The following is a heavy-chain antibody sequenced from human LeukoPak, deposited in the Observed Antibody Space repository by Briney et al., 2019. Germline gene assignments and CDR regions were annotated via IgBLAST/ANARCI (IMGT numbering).Heavy chain of an antibody. Sequence: GGSLRLSCAASGFTFDDYAMHWVRQAPGKGLEWVSGISWNSFTIGYADSVKGRFTISRDNAKNSLYLQMNSLRAEDTAVYYCARVGLFHTFDLWGQGTMVTVSS. CDR3: ARVGLFHTFDL. D-gene: IGHD2-21*01. CDR2: ISWNSFTI. V-gene: IGHV3-9*01. CDR1: GFTFDDYA. J-gene: IGHJ3*01.